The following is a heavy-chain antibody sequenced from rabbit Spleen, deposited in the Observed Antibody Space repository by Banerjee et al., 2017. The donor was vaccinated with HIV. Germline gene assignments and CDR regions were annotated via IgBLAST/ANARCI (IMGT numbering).Heavy chain of an antibody. CDR3: ARDSDGGVGADGYALSL. CDR1: GFSFSSSEW. CDR2: TYTTSGIT. V-gene: IGHV1S40*01. D-gene: IGHD6-1*01. J-gene: IGHJ3*01. Sequence: QSLEESGGDLVKPGASLTLTCKASGFSFSSSEWICWVRQAPGKGLERITCTYTTSGITYYASWVNGRFTISKTSSTAVTLQMTSLTAADTATYFCARDSDGGVGADGYALSLWGQGTLVTVS.